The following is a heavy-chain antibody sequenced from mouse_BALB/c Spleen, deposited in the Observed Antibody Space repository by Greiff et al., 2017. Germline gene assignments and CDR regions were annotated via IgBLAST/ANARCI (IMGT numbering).Heavy chain of an antibody. D-gene: IGHD2-14*01. V-gene: IGHV6-6*02. CDR2: IRLKSNNYAT. CDR3: TRLDRYTFFDY. J-gene: IGHJ2*01. Sequence: EVMLVESGGGLVQPGGSMKLSCVASGFTFSNYWMNWVRQSPEKGLEWVAEIRLKSNNYATHYAESVKGRFTISRDDSKSSVYLQMNNLRAEDTGIYYCTRLDRYTFFDYWGQGTTLTVSS. CDR1: GFTFSNYW.